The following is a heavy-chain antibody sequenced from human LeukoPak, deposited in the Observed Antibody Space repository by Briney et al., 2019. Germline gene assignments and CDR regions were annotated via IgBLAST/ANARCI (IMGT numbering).Heavy chain of an antibody. Sequence: ASVKVSCKASGYTFTGYYMHWVRQAPGQGLEWMGWINPNSGGTNYAQKFQGRVTMTRDTSISTAYMELSRLRSDDTAVYYCARGIYDSSGYYIAMPDYWGQGTLVTVSS. D-gene: IGHD3-22*01. V-gene: IGHV1-2*02. CDR1: GYTFTGYY. J-gene: IGHJ4*02. CDR2: INPNSGGT. CDR3: ARGIYDSSGYYIAMPDY.